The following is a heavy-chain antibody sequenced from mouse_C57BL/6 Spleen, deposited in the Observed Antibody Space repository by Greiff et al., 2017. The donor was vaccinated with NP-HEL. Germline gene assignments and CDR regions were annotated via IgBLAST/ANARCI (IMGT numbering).Heavy chain of an antibody. Sequence: EVKVVESGGGLVQPGGSMKLSCVASGFTFSNYWMNWVRQSPEKGLEWVAQIRLKSDNYATHYAESVKGRFTISRDDSKSSVYLQMNNLRAEDTGIYYCTGSRSYFAYWGQGTLVTVSA. CDR3: TGSRSYFAY. V-gene: IGHV6-3*01. CDR1: GFTFSNYW. D-gene: IGHD1-1*01. J-gene: IGHJ3*01. CDR2: IRLKSDNYAT.